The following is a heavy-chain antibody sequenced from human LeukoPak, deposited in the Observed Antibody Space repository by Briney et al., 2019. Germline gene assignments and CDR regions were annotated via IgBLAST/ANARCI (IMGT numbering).Heavy chain of an antibody. J-gene: IGHJ4*02. CDR2: ISSSGSTI. Sequence: GSLRLSCAASGFTFNSYWMNWVRQAPGKGLEWVSYISSSGSTIYYAGSVKGRFTISRDNAKNSLYLQMNSLRAEDTAVYYCARDYGGSSPFDYWGQGTLVTVSS. CDR3: ARDYGGSSPFDY. V-gene: IGHV3-48*03. CDR1: GFTFNSYW. D-gene: IGHD4-23*01.